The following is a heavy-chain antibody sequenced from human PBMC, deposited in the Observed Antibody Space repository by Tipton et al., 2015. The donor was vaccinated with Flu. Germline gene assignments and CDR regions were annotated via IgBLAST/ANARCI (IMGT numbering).Heavy chain of an antibody. CDR2: IHRSGNT. J-gene: IGHJ4*02. CDR3: ASHPPPRISVPAPIDN. Sequence: TLSLTCSVSDYSIVSDYYWGWIRQPPGKGLEWLGNIHRSGNTYYNSSLKSRVTISLDKSKNQFSLKVSSVTAADTAVYYCASHPPPRISVPAPIDNWGQGALVTVSS. D-gene: IGHD2-2*01. CDR1: DYSIVSDYY. V-gene: IGHV4-38-2*01.